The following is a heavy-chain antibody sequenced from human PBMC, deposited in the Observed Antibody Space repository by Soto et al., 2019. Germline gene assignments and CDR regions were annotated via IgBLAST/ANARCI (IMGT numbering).Heavy chain of an antibody. D-gene: IGHD4-17*01. CDR1: GFTFNRYW. CDR2: IKQDGSER. CDR3: ATDYGDY. Sequence: GGSLRLSCAASGFTFNRYWMGWVRQAPGKGPEWLANIKQDGSERYYVDSVKGRFTISRDNAKNSLYLQMNSLRADDTAMYYCATDYGDYWGQGSLVTVSS. J-gene: IGHJ4*02. V-gene: IGHV3-7*01.